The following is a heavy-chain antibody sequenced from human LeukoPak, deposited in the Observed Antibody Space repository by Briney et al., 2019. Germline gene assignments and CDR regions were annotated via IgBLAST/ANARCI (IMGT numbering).Heavy chain of an antibody. CDR3: AKTKPYGTTWYGGID. Sequence: QPGGSLRLSCVASGLAFRSYAMNWVRQAPGKGLEWVSTISVSSGTFYADSVKGRFTTSRDNSMNTLYLQMTGLRADDTAEYYCAKTKPYGTTWYGGIDWGQGALVTVSS. V-gene: IGHV3-23*01. CDR1: GLAFRSYA. J-gene: IGHJ4*02. CDR2: ISVSSGT. D-gene: IGHD6-13*01.